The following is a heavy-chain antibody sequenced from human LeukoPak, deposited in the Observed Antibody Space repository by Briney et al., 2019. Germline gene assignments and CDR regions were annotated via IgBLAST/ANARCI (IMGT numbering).Heavy chain of an antibody. V-gene: IGHV1-2*02. Sequence: ASVKVSCKASGYTFTGYYMHWVRQAPGQGLEWMGWINPNSGGTNYAQKFQGRVTMTRDTSISTAYMELSRLRSDDTAVYYCARAGVVTTEFENWFDPWGQGTLVTVSS. CDR3: ARAGVVTTEFENWFDP. D-gene: IGHD2-21*02. CDR2: INPNSGGT. J-gene: IGHJ5*02. CDR1: GYTFTGYY.